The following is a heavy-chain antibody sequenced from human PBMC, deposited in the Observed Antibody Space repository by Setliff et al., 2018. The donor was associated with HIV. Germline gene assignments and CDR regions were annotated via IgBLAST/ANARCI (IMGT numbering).Heavy chain of an antibody. V-gene: IGHV4-61*02. CDR2: ITNTGAT. J-gene: IGHJ2*01. Sequence: PSETLSLTCTVSGDSISSGNYYWTWIRQPAGKALEWIGRITNTGATKYNPSLKSRVTVSVDTSQNQFSLKLTSVTAADTATYFCSRGPPFDRWGRGTLVTVSS. CDR1: GDSISSGNYY. CDR3: SRGPPFDR.